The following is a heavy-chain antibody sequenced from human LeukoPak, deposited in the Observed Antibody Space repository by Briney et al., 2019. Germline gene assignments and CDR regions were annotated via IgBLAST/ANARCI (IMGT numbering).Heavy chain of an antibody. CDR3: ARESGSDAFDI. J-gene: IGHJ3*02. CDR1: GYTFTKYG. V-gene: IGHV1-18*01. Sequence: VASVKVSCKASGYTFTKYGASWVRQAPGQGLEWRGWISAYNGDIKYAQRGKGRVTMTTDTSTSTVYMELRSLRSDDTAVYYCARESGSDAFDIWGQGTMVTVSS. CDR2: ISAYNGDI.